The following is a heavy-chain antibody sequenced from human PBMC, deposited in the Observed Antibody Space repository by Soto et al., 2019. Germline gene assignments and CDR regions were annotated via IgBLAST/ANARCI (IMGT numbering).Heavy chain of an antibody. Sequence: SVKVSCKASGGTFSSYAISWVRQAPGQGLEWMGGIIPIFGTANYAQKFQGRVTITADESTSTAYMELSSLRSEDTAVYYCARDRNGYCSGGSCYPNWFDPWGQGTLVTVS. CDR1: GGTFSSYA. V-gene: IGHV1-69*13. J-gene: IGHJ5*02. D-gene: IGHD2-15*01. CDR2: IIPIFGTA. CDR3: ARDRNGYCSGGSCYPNWFDP.